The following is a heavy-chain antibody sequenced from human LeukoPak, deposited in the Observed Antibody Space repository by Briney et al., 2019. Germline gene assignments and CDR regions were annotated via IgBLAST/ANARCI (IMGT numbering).Heavy chain of an antibody. V-gene: IGHV3-11*01. CDR3: ARDLGEYCSGGSCYRPDFIHHYYYYMDV. J-gene: IGHJ6*03. Sequence: GGSLRLSCAASGFTFSDYYMSWIRQAPGKGLEWVSYISSSGSTIYYADSVKGRFTISRDNAKKSLYLQMNSLRDEDTAVYYCARDLGEYCSGGSCYRPDFIHHYYYYMDVWGKGTTVTISS. CDR2: ISSSGSTI. D-gene: IGHD2-15*01. CDR1: GFTFSDYY.